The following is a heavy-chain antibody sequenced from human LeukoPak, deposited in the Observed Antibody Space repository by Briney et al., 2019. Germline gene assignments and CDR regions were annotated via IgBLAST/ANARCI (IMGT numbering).Heavy chain of an antibody. CDR1: GYTFTGYY. D-gene: IGHD5-12*01. CDR2: INPNSGGT. Sequence: GASVKVSCKASGYTFTGYYMHWVRQAPGQGLEWMGWINPNSGGTNYAQKFQGRVTMTRDTSISTAYMELSGLRSDDTAVYYCASWPYDSGYDVGPLSIDYWGQGTLVTVSS. J-gene: IGHJ4*02. V-gene: IGHV1-2*02. CDR3: ASWPYDSGYDVGPLSIDY.